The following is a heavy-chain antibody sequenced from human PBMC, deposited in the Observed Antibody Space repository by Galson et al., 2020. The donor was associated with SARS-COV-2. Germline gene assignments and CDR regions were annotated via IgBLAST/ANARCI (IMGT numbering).Heavy chain of an antibody. CDR2: ISYDGSNK. CDR1: GFTFSSYA. CDR3: ARAFYGTYDYGMDV. Sequence: TGGSLRLSCAASGFTFSSYAMHWVRQAPGKGLEWVAVISYDGSNKYYADSVKGRFTISRDNSKNTLYLQMNSLRAEDTAVYYCARAFYGTYDYGMDVWGQGTTVTVSS. D-gene: IGHD3-10*01. V-gene: IGHV3-30-3*01. J-gene: IGHJ6*02.